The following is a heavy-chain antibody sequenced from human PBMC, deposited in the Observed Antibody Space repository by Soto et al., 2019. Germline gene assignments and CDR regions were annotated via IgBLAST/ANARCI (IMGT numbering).Heavy chain of an antibody. CDR3: AKVGFSGSSTYYYYYGMDV. D-gene: IGHD1-26*01. Sequence: QVQLVESGGGVVQPGRSLRLSCAASGFIFSNYGMHWVRQAPGKGLEWVAVISYDGSNKYHADSVKGRFTISRDNSKNTLYLQMKSLRAEDTAVYYCAKVGFSGSSTYYYYYGMDVWGQGTTVTVSS. J-gene: IGHJ6*02. V-gene: IGHV3-30*18. CDR2: ISYDGSNK. CDR1: GFIFSNYG.